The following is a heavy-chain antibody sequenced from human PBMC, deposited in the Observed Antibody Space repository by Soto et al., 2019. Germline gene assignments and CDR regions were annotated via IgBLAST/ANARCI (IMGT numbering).Heavy chain of an antibody. CDR3: ARDSSITIFGVVPEDYYYYGMDV. CDR2: IIPIFGTA. J-gene: IGHJ6*02. CDR1: GGTFSSYA. D-gene: IGHD3-3*01. V-gene: IGHV1-69*13. Sequence: SVKVSCKASGGTFSSYAISWVRQAPGQGLEWMGGIIPIFGTANYAQKFQGRVTITADESTSTAYMELSSLRSEDTAVYYCARDSSITIFGVVPEDYYYYGMDVWGQGTTVTVSS.